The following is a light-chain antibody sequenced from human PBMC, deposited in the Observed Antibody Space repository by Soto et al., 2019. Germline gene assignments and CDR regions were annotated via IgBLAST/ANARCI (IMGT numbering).Light chain of an antibody. Sequence: EIVLTQSPGTLSLSSGERATLSCRASQSIPNSYLSWYQHKPGQAPRLLIHGASSRATGTPDRFSGSGSGTDFTLIIDRLEPEDFALYYCLQYGSTPGTFGQGTKVDLK. CDR1: QSIPNSY. CDR3: LQYGSTPGT. V-gene: IGKV3-20*01. J-gene: IGKJ1*01. CDR2: GAS.